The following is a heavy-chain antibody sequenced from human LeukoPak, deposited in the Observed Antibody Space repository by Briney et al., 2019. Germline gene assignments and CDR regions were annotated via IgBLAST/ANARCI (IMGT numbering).Heavy chain of an antibody. Sequence: ASVKVSCKVSGYTLTELSMHWVRQAPGKGLEWMGGFDPEDGETIYAQKFQGRVTMTEDTSTDTAYMELSSLRSEDAAVYYCATGPVGATDFGPLHYYYYYMDVWGQGTLVTVSS. CDR2: FDPEDGET. CDR3: ATGPVGATDFGPLHYYYYYMDV. D-gene: IGHD1-26*01. CDR1: GYTLTELS. V-gene: IGHV1-24*01. J-gene: IGHJ6*03.